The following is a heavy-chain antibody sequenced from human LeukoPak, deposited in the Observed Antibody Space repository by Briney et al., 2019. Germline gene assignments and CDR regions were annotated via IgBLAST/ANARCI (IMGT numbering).Heavy chain of an antibody. Sequence: ASVKVACNISGDTFTTYDINWVRQATGQGLEWMGWMNPKSGNTVYAQKFQGRLTLTRDISISTAYMELSSLRSEDTAVYFCARAITIFDYYYMDVWGKGTTVTVSS. CDR3: ARAITIFDYYYMDV. CDR2: MNPKSGNT. D-gene: IGHD3-3*01. J-gene: IGHJ6*03. V-gene: IGHV1-8*01. CDR1: GDTFTTYD.